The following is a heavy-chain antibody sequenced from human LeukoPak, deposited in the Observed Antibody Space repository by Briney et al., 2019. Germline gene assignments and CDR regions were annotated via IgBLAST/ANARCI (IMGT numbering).Heavy chain of an antibody. D-gene: IGHD4-17*01. J-gene: IGHJ4*02. CDR2: ITSDGSST. V-gene: IGHV3-74*01. CDR1: GFTFSNYW. CDR3: AKAATVTPAYFDY. Sequence: PGGSLRLSCAASGFTFSNYWMHWVRQAPGKGPVWVSRITSDGSSTSYADSVKGRFTISRDNVKNTLFLQMSSLRAEDTAMYYCAKAATVTPAYFDYWGQGTLVTVSS.